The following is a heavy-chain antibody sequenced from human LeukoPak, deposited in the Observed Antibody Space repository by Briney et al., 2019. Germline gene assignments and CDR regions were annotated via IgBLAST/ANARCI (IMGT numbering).Heavy chain of an antibody. CDR3: ARDSVAMASYYYYGMDV. CDR1: GGSISSYY. CDR2: IYTSGST. Sequence: SETLSLTCTVSGGSISSYYCSWIRQPAGKGLEWIGRIYTSGSTNYNPSLKSRVTMSVDTSKNQFSLKLSSVTAADTAVYYCARDSVAMASYYYYGMDVWGQGTTVTVSS. V-gene: IGHV4-4*07. D-gene: IGHD5-18*01. J-gene: IGHJ6*02.